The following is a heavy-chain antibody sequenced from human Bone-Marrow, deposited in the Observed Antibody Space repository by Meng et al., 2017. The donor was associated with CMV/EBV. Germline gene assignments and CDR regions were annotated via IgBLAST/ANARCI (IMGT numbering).Heavy chain of an antibody. CDR3: AKDTIEEYYYDSSGYYLGWAFDI. CDR1: GFTFSSYA. CDR2: ISYDGSNK. D-gene: IGHD3-22*01. V-gene: IGHV3-30*04. J-gene: IGHJ3*02. Sequence: GESLKISCAASGFTFSSYAMHWVRQAPGKGLEWVAVISYDGSNKYYADSVKGRFTISRDNSKNTLYLQMNSLRAEDTAVYYCAKDTIEEYYYDSSGYYLGWAFDIWGQGTMVTVSS.